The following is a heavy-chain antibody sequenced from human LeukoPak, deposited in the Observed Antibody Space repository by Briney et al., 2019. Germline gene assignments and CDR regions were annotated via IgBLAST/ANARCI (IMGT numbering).Heavy chain of an antibody. J-gene: IGHJ3*02. CDR1: GFTFGDYA. Sequence: GGSLRLSCTASGFTFGDYAMSWFRQAPGKGLEWVGRTRNKANSYTTEYAASVKGRFTISRDDSKNSLYLQMNSLKTEDTAVYYCARVRYCSSTSCRGAFDIWGQGTMVTVSS. D-gene: IGHD2-2*01. CDR2: TRNKANSYTT. CDR3: ARVRYCSSTSCRGAFDI. V-gene: IGHV3-72*01.